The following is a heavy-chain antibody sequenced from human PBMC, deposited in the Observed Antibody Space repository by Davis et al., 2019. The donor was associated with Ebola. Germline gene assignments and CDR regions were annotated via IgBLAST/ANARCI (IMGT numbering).Heavy chain of an antibody. Sequence: SETLSLTCTVSGGSISSYYWSWIRQPPGKGLEWIGYIYYSGSTNYNPSLKSRVTISVDTSKNQFSLKLSSVTAADTAVYYCARGPPTTWSYYFDSWGQGTLVTVSS. V-gene: IGHV4-59*01. D-gene: IGHD1-26*01. J-gene: IGHJ4*02. CDR1: GGSISSYY. CDR3: ARGPPTTWSYYFDS. CDR2: IYYSGST.